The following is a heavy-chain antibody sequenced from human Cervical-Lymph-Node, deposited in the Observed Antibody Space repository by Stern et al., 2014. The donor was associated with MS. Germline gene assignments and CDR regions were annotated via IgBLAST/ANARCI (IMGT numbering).Heavy chain of an antibody. Sequence: QVQLQQSGPGLVKPSQTLSLTCTVSGGSVSTYNYYWTWIRQPAGKGLEWIGRIYASGNTNYNPSLKGRVPISLDTSRTQFSLKLPSVTAADTAVYYCATSGGRRGDFRDYWGQGTLVTVSS. D-gene: IGHD4-17*01. J-gene: IGHJ4*02. CDR2: IYASGNT. CDR3: ATSGGRRGDFRDY. V-gene: IGHV4-61*02. CDR1: GGSVSTYNYY.